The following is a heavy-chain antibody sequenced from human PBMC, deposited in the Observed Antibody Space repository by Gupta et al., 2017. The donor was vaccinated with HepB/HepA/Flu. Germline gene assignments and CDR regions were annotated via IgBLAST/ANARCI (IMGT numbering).Heavy chain of an antibody. CDR1: GLTFSSYG. V-gene: IGHV3-30*18. Sequence: QVQLVESGGGVVQPGRSLRLSCAASGLTFSSYGMHWVRQAPGKGLEWVAVISYDGSNKYYADSVKGRFTISRDNSKNTLYLQMNSLRAEDTAVYYCAKDRGYCTNGVCYTGFDYWGQGTLVTVSS. CDR2: ISYDGSNK. J-gene: IGHJ4*02. D-gene: IGHD2-8*01. CDR3: AKDRGYCTNGVCYTGFDY.